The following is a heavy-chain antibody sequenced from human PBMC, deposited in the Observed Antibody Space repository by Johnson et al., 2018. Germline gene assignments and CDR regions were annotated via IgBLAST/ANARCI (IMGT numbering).Heavy chain of an antibody. CDR1: GASVSSRNQY. Sequence: QVQLQESGPGLVKXPQTMSLXCTVSGASVSSRNQYWSWIRQPPGKGLEWIGYVYGTGSTYYTPSLKTRLTISIDTSNNQFSLKLSSVTSAATAGYSCASYHGDYAEYFPHWGQGNLVTVSS. CDR3: ASYHGDYAEYFPH. V-gene: IGHV4-30-4*01. D-gene: IGHD4-17*01. CDR2: VYGTGST. J-gene: IGHJ1*01.